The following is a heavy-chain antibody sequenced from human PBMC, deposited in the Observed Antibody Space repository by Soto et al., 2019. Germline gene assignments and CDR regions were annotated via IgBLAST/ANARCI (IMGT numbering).Heavy chain of an antibody. CDR1: GGSISSSTYY. J-gene: IGHJ6*03. CDR3: ARRVWGIAVAGGYYYYKDV. CDR2: IYYSGST. D-gene: IGHD6-19*01. Sequence: PSETLSLTCTVSGGSISSSTYYWGWIRQPPGKGLEWIGSIYYSGSTYYNPSLKSRVTISVDTSKNQFSLKLSSVTAADTAVYYCARRVWGIAVAGGYYYYKDVWGKGTTVTVSS. V-gene: IGHV4-39*01.